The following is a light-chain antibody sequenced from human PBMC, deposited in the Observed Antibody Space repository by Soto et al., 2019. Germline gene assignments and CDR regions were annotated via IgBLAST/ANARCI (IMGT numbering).Light chain of an antibody. CDR1: QSLLHSNGYNY. J-gene: IGKJ2*01. V-gene: IGKV2-28*01. CDR3: MQALQTHMYT. Sequence: DIVMTQPPLSLPVTPGEPASISCRSSQSLLHSNGYNYLDWYLQKPGQSSQLLIYLGSNRASGVPDRFSGSGSGTDFTLKISRVEAEDVGVYYCMQALQTHMYTFGQGTKLEIK. CDR2: LGS.